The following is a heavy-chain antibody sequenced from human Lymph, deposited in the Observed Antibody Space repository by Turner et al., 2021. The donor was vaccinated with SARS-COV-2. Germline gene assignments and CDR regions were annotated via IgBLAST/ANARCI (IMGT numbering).Heavy chain of an antibody. CDR1: CRPVTSRSYY. J-gene: IGHJ4*02. D-gene: IGHD5-18*01. V-gene: IGHV4-39*01. CDR2: IYSSGST. Sequence: QVHLQESGPGLVTPSETLSLLCTVSCRPVTSRSYYWRWLRPPPGKGLEWIGNIYSSGSTYYNPSLKSRVTISVDTSKNQFSLKLSAVTAADTAVYYCARQGWLRGYFDYWSQGTLVTVSS. CDR3: ARQGWLRGYFDY.